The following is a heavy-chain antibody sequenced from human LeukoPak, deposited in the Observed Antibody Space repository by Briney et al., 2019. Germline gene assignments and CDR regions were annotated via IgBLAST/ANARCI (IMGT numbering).Heavy chain of an antibody. CDR1: GFTVSTNY. V-gene: IGHV3-66*02. CDR3: ARRGGWYYYYYMDV. Sequence: GGSLRLSCAASGFTVSTNYMSWVRQAPGKGLEGVSVIYSSGSTYYADSVKGRFTIFRDNSKNTLYLQMNSLRAEDTAVYYCARRGGWYYYYYMDVWGKGTTVTVSS. CDR2: IYSSGST. D-gene: IGHD6-19*01. J-gene: IGHJ6*03.